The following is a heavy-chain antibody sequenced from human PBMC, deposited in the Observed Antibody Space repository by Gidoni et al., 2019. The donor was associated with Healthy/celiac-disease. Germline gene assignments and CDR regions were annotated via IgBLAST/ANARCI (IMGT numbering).Heavy chain of an antibody. J-gene: IGHJ4*02. D-gene: IGHD6-13*01. CDR1: GGRVCSGSYY. CDR2: IYYSGST. Sequence: QVQLHESGPGLVKPPETLSLTCTGSGGRVCSGSYYWRWIRQPPGNGLEWIGYIYYSGSTNDTPSLKSRFTISVDTSKNQFSLKLSSVTAADTAVYYCARGMGSSWYQPPFDYCGQGTLVTVSS. V-gene: IGHV4-61*01. CDR3: ARGMGSSWYQPPFDY.